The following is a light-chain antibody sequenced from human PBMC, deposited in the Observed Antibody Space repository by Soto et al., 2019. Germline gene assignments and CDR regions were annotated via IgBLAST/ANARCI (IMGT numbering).Light chain of an antibody. V-gene: IGKV3-20*01. J-gene: IGKJ1*01. CDR3: QQYVSSPWA. CDR1: QSVSSSY. Sequence: EIVSTQSPGTLSLYPGERLTLSCSSSQSVSSSYLAWYQQKPGQAPRLLIYGASSRATGIPDRFSGSGSGTDFTLTISRLEPEDFAVYYCQQYVSSPWAFGQGTKVDIK. CDR2: GAS.